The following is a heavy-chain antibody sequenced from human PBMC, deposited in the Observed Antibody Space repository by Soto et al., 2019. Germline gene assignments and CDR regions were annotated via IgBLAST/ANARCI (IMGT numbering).Heavy chain of an antibody. J-gene: IGHJ4*02. Sequence: GGSLRLSCGASGFTFVSYAMTWVRQAPGKGLEWVSSISGSGGSTYYADSVKGRFTISRDNSKNTLHLQMNSPRAEDTAVYYCAKARALPAARRPFALWGQGTLVTVSS. CDR1: GFTFVSYA. CDR3: AKARALPAARRPFAL. CDR2: ISGSGGST. V-gene: IGHV3-23*01. D-gene: IGHD6-6*01.